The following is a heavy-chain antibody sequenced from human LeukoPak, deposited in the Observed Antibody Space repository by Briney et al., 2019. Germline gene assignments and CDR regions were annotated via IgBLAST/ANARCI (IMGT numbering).Heavy chain of an antibody. V-gene: IGHV3-30*04. CDR3: ARDRPNSYQPGGY. J-gene: IGHJ4*02. D-gene: IGHD2-2*01. CDR1: GFAFTTYA. CDR2: ISYDGGDK. Sequence: GGSLRPSCAASGFAFTTYAMHWVRQAPGKGLEWVAFISYDGGDKYYAESVKGRFTISRDNSKNTLYLQMNSLRADDTAVYYCARDRPNSYQPGGYWGQGTLVTVSS.